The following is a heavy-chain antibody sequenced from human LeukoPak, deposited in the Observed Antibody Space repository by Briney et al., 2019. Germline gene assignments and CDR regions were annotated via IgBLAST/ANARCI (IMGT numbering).Heavy chain of an antibody. CDR2: IYHSGST. CDR1: GYSISSAYY. CDR3: ARALGGSSWYFDY. D-gene: IGHD6-13*01. Sequence: SETLSLTCTVSGYSISSAYYWGWIRQPPGKGLEWIGNIYHSGSTYYNPSLKSRVTISVDTSKNQFSLKLSSVTAADTAVYYCARALGGSSWYFDYWGQGTLVTVSS. J-gene: IGHJ4*02. V-gene: IGHV4-38-2*02.